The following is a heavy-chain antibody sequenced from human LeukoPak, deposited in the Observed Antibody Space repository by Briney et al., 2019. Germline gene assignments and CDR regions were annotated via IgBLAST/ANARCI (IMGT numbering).Heavy chain of an antibody. V-gene: IGHV4-30-2*01. J-gene: IGHJ4*02. CDR3: ARGDYDILTGYPGAFDY. Sequence: PSETLSLTCTVSGGSISSGGYSWSWIRQPPGKGLEWIGYIYHSGSTYYNPSLKSRVTISLDRSKNQFSLKLSSVTAADTAVYYCARGDYDILTGYPGAFDYWGQGTLVTVSS. D-gene: IGHD3-9*01. CDR2: IYHSGST. CDR1: GGSISSGGYS.